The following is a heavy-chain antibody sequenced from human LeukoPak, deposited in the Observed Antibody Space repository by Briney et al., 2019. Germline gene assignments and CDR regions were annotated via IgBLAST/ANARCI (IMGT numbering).Heavy chain of an antibody. CDR1: GDSVSSNSAA. D-gene: IGHD5-12*01. V-gene: IGHV6-1*01. CDR2: TYYRSKWYN. J-gene: IGHJ4*02. Sequence: SQTLSLTCAISGDSVSSNSAAWNWIRQSPSRGLEWLGRTYYRSKWYNGYAVSVESRVTINPDTSKNQFSLQLNSVTPEDTAVYYCARVFSSAYDTSSDYWGQGTLVTVSS. CDR3: ARVFSSAYDTSSDY.